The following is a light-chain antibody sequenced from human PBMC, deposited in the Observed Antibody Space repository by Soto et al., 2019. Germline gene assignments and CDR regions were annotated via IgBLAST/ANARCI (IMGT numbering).Light chain of an antibody. CDR2: KAS. CDR1: QSISGW. Sequence: DIQMTQSPSALSASVGDRVTITCRASQSISGWLAWYQQKPGKAPKFLIHKASSLESGVPSRFSGSGSGTEFTLPISSLQPDDFATYYYHQYNGYPLTFGGGTKVEIK. J-gene: IGKJ4*01. V-gene: IGKV1-5*03. CDR3: HQYNGYPLT.